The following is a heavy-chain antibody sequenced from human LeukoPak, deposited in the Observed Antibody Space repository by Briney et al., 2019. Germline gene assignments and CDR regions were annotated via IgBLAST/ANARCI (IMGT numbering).Heavy chain of an antibody. CDR2: ISSSGSTI. J-gene: IGHJ6*02. Sequence: GGSLGLSCAASGFTFSSYAMNWVRQAPGKGLEGVSFISSSGSTIYYADSVKGRFTISRDNAKNSLYLQMNSLRAEDTAVYYCARDQDYYDSSGDGMDVWGQGTTVTVSS. V-gene: IGHV3-48*03. D-gene: IGHD3-22*01. CDR3: ARDQDYYDSSGDGMDV. CDR1: GFTFSSYA.